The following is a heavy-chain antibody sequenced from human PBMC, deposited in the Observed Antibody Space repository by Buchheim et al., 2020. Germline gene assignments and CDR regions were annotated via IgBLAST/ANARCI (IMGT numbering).Heavy chain of an antibody. D-gene: IGHD1-26*01. V-gene: IGHV3-21*02. CDR1: GFTFSSYT. CDR3: AGALDYSGNSFAY. CDR2: ISSGSTYM. J-gene: IGHJ4*02. Sequence: EVQLVESGGGLVKPGGSLRLSCSSSGFTFSSYTMNWVRQAPGKGLEWVASISSGSTYMFYADSVKGRFTISRDNAKKSLYLQMKSLRAEDTAVYFCAGALDYSGNSFAYWGQGTL.